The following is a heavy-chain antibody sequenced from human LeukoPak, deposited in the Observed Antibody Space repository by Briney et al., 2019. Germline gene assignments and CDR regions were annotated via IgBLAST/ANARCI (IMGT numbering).Heavy chain of an antibody. CDR3: ARGSNTAAGLY. D-gene: IGHD6-13*01. J-gene: IGHJ4*02. CDR2: INHSGST. V-gene: IGHV4-34*01. CDR1: GGSFSGYY. Sequence: SETLSLTCAVYGGSFSGYYWSWIRQPPGKGLEWIGEINHSGSTNYNPSLKSRVSISVDSSKNQFSLKLSSVTAADTAVYYCARGSNTAAGLYWGQGTLVTVSS.